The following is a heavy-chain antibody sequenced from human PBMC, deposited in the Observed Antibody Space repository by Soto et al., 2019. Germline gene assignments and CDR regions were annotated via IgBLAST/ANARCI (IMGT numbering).Heavy chain of an antibody. CDR2: IYDNEGT. CDR3: ARDRGTGAAGFDS. D-gene: IGHD6-13*01. J-gene: IGHJ5*01. CDR1: GGSVSSSTYY. V-gene: IGHV4-61*01. Sequence: QVQLQESGPGLVKPSETLSLTCNVSGGSVSSSTYYWSWIRQPPGKGLEWIGYIYDNEGTKYNPYLKSRVTISADTSQNQSSLRLTSVTAVNTAVYYCARDRGTGAAGFDSWGQGILVIVSS.